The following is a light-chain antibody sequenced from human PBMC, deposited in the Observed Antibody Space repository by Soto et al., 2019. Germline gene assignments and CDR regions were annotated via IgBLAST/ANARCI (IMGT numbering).Light chain of an antibody. CDR3: CSYAGTYTPVV. V-gene: IGLV2-11*01. Sequence: QSAPTQPRSVSGSPGQSVTISCTGTSSDVGGYDYVSWYQQYPGKAPKLMIYDVSERPSGVPDRFSGSKSGNTASLTISGLQAEDEADYYCCSYAGTYTPVVFGGGTKLTVL. CDR1: SSDVGGYDY. J-gene: IGLJ2*01. CDR2: DVS.